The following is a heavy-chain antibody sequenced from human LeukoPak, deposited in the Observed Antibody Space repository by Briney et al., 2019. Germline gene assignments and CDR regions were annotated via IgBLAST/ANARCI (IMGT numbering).Heavy chain of an antibody. D-gene: IGHD4-23*01. CDR3: ARVSGNSVIDY. V-gene: IGHV4-30-4*01. J-gene: IGHJ4*02. Sequence: SETLSLTCTVSGGSISSGDYYWSWIRQPPGTGLEWIGYIYYSGNTYYNPSLKSRVTISVDTSKNQFSLKLGSVTAADTAVYYCARVSGNSVIDYWGQGTLVTVSS. CDR1: GGSISSGDYY. CDR2: IYYSGNT.